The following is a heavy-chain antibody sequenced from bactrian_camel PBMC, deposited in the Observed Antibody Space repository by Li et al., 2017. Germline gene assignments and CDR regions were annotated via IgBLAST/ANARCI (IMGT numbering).Heavy chain of an antibody. CDR1: GFTFSSYD. J-gene: IGHJ4*01. D-gene: IGHD3*01. CDR2: IRTTSSKT. V-gene: IGHV3-2*01. Sequence: HVQLVESGGGLVQPGGSLSLSCAASGFTFSSYDMTWVRRLPGKGLEWVSSIRTTSSKTYYADFVEGRFTISRDNAENTVYLQMNSLESDDTARYYCATTVFVGTFKYGGLGTQVTVS. CDR3: ATTVFVGTFKY.